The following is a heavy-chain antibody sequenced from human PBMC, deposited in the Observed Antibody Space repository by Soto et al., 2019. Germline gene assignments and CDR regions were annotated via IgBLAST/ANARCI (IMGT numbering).Heavy chain of an antibody. J-gene: IGHJ5*02. V-gene: IGHV4-34*01. CDR1: GGSFSGYY. Sequence: SETLSLTCAVYGGSFSGYYWSWIRQPPGKGLEWIGEINHSGSTNYNPSLKSRVTISVDTSKNQFSLKLSSVTAADTAVYYCARGSRDRFDPWGQGTLVTVSS. CDR2: INHSGST. CDR3: ARGSRDRFDP.